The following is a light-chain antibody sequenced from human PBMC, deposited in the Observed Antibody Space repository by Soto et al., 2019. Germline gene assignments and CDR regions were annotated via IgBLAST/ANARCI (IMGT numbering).Light chain of an antibody. J-gene: IGKJ5*01. Sequence: EIVLTQSPVTLSLSPGERATLSCGASQSVSGNHLAWYQQKPGLAPRLLIYDASFRSTGIPDRFSGSGSGAHFTLIISRLEPEDFAVYYCQQYGGSQITFGQGTRLDIK. CDR3: QQYGGSQIT. CDR1: QSVSGNH. V-gene: IGKV3D-20*01. CDR2: DAS.